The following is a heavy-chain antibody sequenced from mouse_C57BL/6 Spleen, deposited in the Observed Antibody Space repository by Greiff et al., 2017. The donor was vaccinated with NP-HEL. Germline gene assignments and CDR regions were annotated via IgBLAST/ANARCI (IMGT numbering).Heavy chain of an antibody. Sequence: EVMLVESGGGLVKPGGSLKLSCAASGFTFSSYAMSWVRQTPEKRLEWVATISDGGSYTYYPDNVKGRFTISRDNAKNNLYLQMSHLKSEDTAMYYCARDGGNYVGRYFDYWGQGTTLTVSS. CDR3: ARDGGNYVGRYFDY. CDR1: GFTFSSYA. V-gene: IGHV5-4*01. CDR2: ISDGGSYT. J-gene: IGHJ2*01. D-gene: IGHD2-1*01.